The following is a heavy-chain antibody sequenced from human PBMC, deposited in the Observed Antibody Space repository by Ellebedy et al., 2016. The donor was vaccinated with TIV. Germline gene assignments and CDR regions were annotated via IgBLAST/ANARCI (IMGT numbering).Heavy chain of an antibody. Sequence: AASVKVSCKASGYTFTSYAIHWVRQAPGQRLEWMAWINAGDGNTKYSQKFQDRVTITRDTSAKIVYMELSSLTSEDTAVYYCAKTFWSGYRSTSSFDYWGQGTLVTVSS. CDR1: GYTFTSYA. J-gene: IGHJ4*02. CDR2: INAGDGNT. D-gene: IGHD3-3*01. V-gene: IGHV1-3*01. CDR3: AKTFWSGYRSTSSFDY.